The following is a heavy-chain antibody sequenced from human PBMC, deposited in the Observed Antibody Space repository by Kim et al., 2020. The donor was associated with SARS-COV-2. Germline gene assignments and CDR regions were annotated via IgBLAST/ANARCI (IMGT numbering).Heavy chain of an antibody. D-gene: IGHD5-18*01. CDR3: ARSREWIQLGPMDA. Sequence: GGSLRLSCAASAFTFSTYAMYWARQAPGKGLEWVSIISYDGTYKYYTDSVKGRFAISRDNSKNTLYLQMNSLRAEDTAVYYCARSREWIQLGPMDAWGQGTTVTVSS. V-gene: IGHV3-30*03. CDR2: ISYDGTYK. J-gene: IGHJ6*02. CDR1: AFTFSTYA.